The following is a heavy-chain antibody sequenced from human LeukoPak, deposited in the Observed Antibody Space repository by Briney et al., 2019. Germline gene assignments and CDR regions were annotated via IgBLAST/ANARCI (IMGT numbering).Heavy chain of an antibody. D-gene: IGHD6-19*01. J-gene: IGHJ4*02. V-gene: IGHV3-23*01. CDR1: GFIFYNYA. CDR3: SPLGSGVDY. Sequence: GGSLRLSCAASGFIFYNYAMSWVRQAPGKGLEWVSVIGVSGGTTYYADSVKGRFTISRDNSKNTLYLEINSLRAEDTAVYYCSPLGSGVDYWGQGTLVTVTS. CDR2: IGVSGGTT.